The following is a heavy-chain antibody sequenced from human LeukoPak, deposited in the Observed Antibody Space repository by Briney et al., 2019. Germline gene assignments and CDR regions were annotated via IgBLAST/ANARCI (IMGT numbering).Heavy chain of an antibody. CDR3: ARDTTYYDFWSGYYKEAYFDY. Sequence: ASVKVSCKASGYTFTSYGISWARQAPGQGLEWMGWISAYNGNTNYAQKLQGRVTMTTDTSTSTAYMELRSLRSDDTAVYYCARDTTYYDFWSGYYKEAYFDYWGQGTLVTVSS. J-gene: IGHJ4*02. CDR2: ISAYNGNT. V-gene: IGHV1-18*01. CDR1: GYTFTSYG. D-gene: IGHD3-3*01.